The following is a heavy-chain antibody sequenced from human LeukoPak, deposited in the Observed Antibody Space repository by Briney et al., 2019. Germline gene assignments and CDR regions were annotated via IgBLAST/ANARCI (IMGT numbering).Heavy chain of an antibody. CDR1: GFTFSSYS. CDR2: ISSGSSYI. J-gene: IGHJ4*02. Sequence: YPGGSLRLSCAASGFTFSSYSMNWVRQAPGKGLEWVSSISSGSSYIYYADSVKGRFTISRDNAKNSLYLQMNNLRAEDTAVYYCARETWELLRTYYFDYWGQGTLVTVSS. V-gene: IGHV3-21*01. D-gene: IGHD1-26*01. CDR3: ARETWELLRTYYFDY.